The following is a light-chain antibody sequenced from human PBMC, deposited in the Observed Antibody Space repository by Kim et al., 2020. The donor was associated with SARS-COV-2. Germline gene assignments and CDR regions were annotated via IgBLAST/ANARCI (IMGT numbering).Light chain of an antibody. CDR3: QQTYSTPYMYT. CDR1: QSIRTY. V-gene: IGKV1-39*01. J-gene: IGKJ2*01. Sequence: DIQMTQSPASLSASVGDRVTITCRASQSIRTYLNWYQQKPGKAPNLLIYAASSLQSGVPSRFSGSGSGTEFTLTISSLQPEDFATYYCQQTYSTPYMYTFGQGTKLEI. CDR2: AAS.